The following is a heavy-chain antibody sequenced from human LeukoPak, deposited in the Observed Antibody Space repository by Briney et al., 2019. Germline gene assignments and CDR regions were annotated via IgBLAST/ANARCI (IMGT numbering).Heavy chain of an antibody. V-gene: IGHV4-59*08. D-gene: IGHD4-11*01. J-gene: IGHJ3*02. CDR1: GGSISSYY. CDR3: ARRDYPGAFDI. CDR2: ICYSGST. Sequence: ASETLSLTCTVSGGSISSYYWSWIRQPPGKGLEWIGYICYSGSTNYNPSLKSRVTISVDTSKNQFSLKLSSVTAADTAVYYCARRDYPGAFDIWGQGTMVTVSS.